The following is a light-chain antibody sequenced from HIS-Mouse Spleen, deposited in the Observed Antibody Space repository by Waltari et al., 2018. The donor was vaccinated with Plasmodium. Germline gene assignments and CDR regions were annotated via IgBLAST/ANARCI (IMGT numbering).Light chain of an antibody. J-gene: IGKJ2*01. Sequence: DIVMTQSPDSLAVSLGERATINCKSSQSVLYSSNNKNYLAWYQQKPGQPPKMLIYWASTRESGVPDRFSGSGSGTDFTLTISSLQAEDVAVYYSQQYYSTPPYTFG. CDR2: WAS. CDR1: QSVLYSSNNKNY. V-gene: IGKV4-1*01. CDR3: QQYYSTPPYT.